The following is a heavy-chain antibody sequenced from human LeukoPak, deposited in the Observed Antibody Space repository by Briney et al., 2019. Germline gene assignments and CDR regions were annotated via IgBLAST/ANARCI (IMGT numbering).Heavy chain of an antibody. Sequence: GGSLRLSCAASGFTFSSYAMSWVRQAPGKGLEWVSAISGSGGSTYYADSVKGRFTISRDNSKNTLYLQMNSLRAEDTAIYYCARSNYYDSSGYCYDLDYWGQGTLVTVSS. CDR2: ISGSGGST. CDR1: GFTFSSYA. V-gene: IGHV3-23*01. CDR3: ARSNYYDSSGYCYDLDY. J-gene: IGHJ4*02. D-gene: IGHD3-22*01.